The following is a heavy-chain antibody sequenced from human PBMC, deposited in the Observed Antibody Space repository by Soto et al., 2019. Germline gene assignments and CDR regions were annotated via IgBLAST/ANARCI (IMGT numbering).Heavy chain of an antibody. Sequence: RGESLKISCKGSGYSFTSYWIGWVSQMPGKGLEWMGRIDPSDSYTNYGPSFQGHVTISADKSISTAYLQWSCLKASDTAMYYCARHGYYDSSGKLWVPDAFDIWGPGTMVTVSS. CDR1: GYSFTSYW. V-gene: IGHV5-10-1*01. CDR3: ARHGYYDSSGKLWVPDAFDI. CDR2: IDPSDSYT. D-gene: IGHD3-22*01. J-gene: IGHJ3*02.